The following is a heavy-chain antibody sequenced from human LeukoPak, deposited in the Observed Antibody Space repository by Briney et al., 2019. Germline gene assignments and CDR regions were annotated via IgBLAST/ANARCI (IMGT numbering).Heavy chain of an antibody. CDR2: ITTGGPNT. D-gene: IGHD2-21*02. CDR1: GFTFSSYT. V-gene: IGHV3-23*01. J-gene: IGHJ4*02. CDR3: AKDGKVTFDY. Sequence: PGGSLRLSCTASGFTFSSYTMSWVRQAPGKGLKWVSTITTGGPNTYYADSVKGRFTVSRDDSKNTLYLQMNSLRAEDTAVYYCAKDGKVTFDYWGQGTLVTVSS.